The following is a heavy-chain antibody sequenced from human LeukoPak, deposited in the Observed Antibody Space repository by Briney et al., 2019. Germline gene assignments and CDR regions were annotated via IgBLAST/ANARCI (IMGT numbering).Heavy chain of an antibody. Sequence: GEDLKISCKGSGYSFTSYWIGWVRQMPGKGLEWMGIIYPGDSDTSYSPSFQGQVTISADKSISTAYLQWSSLKASDTAMYYCARHIQRRWLQISDFDYWGQGTLVTVSS. CDR2: IYPGDSDT. J-gene: IGHJ4*02. CDR3: ARHIQRRWLQISDFDY. V-gene: IGHV5-51*01. D-gene: IGHD5-24*01. CDR1: GYSFTSYW.